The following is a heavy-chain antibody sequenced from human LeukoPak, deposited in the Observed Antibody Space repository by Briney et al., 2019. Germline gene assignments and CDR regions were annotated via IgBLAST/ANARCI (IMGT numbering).Heavy chain of an antibody. Sequence: GGSLRLSCAASGFTFSNYGMHWVRQAPGKGLEWVAITSYDGTNKYYADSVKGRFTISRDNSKNPLYLQMNSLRADDTAVYYCAKNGEQWLVEQFFDYWGQGTLVTVSS. D-gene: IGHD6-19*01. CDR2: TSYDGTNK. J-gene: IGHJ4*02. CDR1: GFTFSNYG. CDR3: AKNGEQWLVEQFFDY. V-gene: IGHV3-30*18.